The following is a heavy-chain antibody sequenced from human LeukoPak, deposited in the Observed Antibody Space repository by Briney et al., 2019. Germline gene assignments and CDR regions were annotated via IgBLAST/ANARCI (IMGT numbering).Heavy chain of an antibody. CDR2: IRHTGTT. Sequence: NASETLSLTCTLSGDSRSSSPSLWGWIRQPPGKGLEWIGSIRHTGTTYYNPSLMSRVAVSVDASKNQLSLRLSSVTAADSAVYFCARHDDSGHHSQVEGFDVWGQGTMVTVSS. CDR3: ARHDDSGHHSQVEGFDV. J-gene: IGHJ3*01. V-gene: IGHV4-39*01. D-gene: IGHD4-17*01. CDR1: GDSRSSSPSL.